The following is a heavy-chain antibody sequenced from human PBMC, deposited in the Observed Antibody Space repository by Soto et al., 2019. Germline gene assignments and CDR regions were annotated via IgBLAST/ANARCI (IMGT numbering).Heavy chain of an antibody. CDR1: GFTFSNAW. V-gene: IGHV3-15*01. CDR3: TTAHPRGPDY. J-gene: IGHJ4*02. D-gene: IGHD5-12*01. Sequence: GGSLRLSCAASGFTFSNAWMNWVRQAPGKGLEWVGLIKSITDGGTIDYLAPLKGRLTISRDESRNTLYLQMNSLKTEDTAVYYCTTAHPRGPDYWGKGTLVTVS. CDR2: IKSITDGGTI.